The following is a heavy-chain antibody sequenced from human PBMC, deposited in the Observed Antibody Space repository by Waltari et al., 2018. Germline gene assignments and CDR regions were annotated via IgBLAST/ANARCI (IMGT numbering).Heavy chain of an antibody. Sequence: FLAVQPGAEVKMPGASVKVYCKVSGYNLTELSRQRVRGAPGKGLEWMGGFDPEDGETIYAQKFQGRVTMTEDTSTDTAYMELSSLRSEDTAVYYCATKTPGGDPYWYFDLWGRGTLVTVSS. V-gene: IGHV1-24*01. D-gene: IGHD4-17*01. J-gene: IGHJ2*01. CDR3: ATKTPGGDPYWYFDL. CDR2: FDPEDGET. CDR1: GYNLTELS.